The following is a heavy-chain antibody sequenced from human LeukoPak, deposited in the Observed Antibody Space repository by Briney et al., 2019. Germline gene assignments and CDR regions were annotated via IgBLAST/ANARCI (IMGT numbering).Heavy chain of an antibody. Sequence: SETLSLTCTVSGGSISSYYWSWLRQPPGKGLEWIGYIYYSGSTNYNPSLKSRVTISVDTSKNQFSLKLSSVTAADTAVYYCARASGYSYGSDWFDPWGQGTLVTVSS. CDR3: ARASGYSYGSDWFDP. V-gene: IGHV4-59*01. D-gene: IGHD5-18*01. J-gene: IGHJ5*02. CDR2: IYYSGST. CDR1: GGSISSYY.